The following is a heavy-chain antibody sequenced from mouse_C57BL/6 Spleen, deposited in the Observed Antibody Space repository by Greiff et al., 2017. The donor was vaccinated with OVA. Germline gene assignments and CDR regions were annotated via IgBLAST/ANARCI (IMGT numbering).Heavy chain of an antibody. CDR1: GFTFSSYA. CDR3: ARKLDELGSFDV. CDR2: ISDGGSYT. D-gene: IGHD4-1*01. V-gene: IGHV5-4*01. Sequence: EVQLVESGGGLVKPGGSLKLSCAASGFTFSSYAMSWVRQTPEKRLEWVATISDGGSYTYYPDNVKGRFTISRDNAKNNLYLQMSHLKSEDTAMYYCARKLDELGSFDVWGTGTTVTVSS. J-gene: IGHJ1*03.